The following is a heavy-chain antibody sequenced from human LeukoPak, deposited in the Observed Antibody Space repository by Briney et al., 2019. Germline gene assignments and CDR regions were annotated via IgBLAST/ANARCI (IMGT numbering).Heavy chain of an antibody. J-gene: IGHJ6*03. CDR2: IYYSEST. CDR1: GGSISSYY. Sequence: SETLSLTCTVSGGSISSYYWSWIRQPPGKGLEWIGYIYYSESTNYNPSLKSRVTISVDTSKNQFSLRLTSVTAADTAVYYCARTMEGYCSGGSCYRYSYYMDVWGKGTTVTVSS. CDR3: ARTMEGYCSGGSCYRYSYYMDV. V-gene: IGHV4-59*01. D-gene: IGHD2-15*01.